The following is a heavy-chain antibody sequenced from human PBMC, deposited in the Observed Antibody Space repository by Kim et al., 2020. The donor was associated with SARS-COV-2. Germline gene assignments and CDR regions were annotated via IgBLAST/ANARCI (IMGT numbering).Heavy chain of an antibody. CDR3: TRPYSSSWYDWFDP. CDR2: IRSKANSYAT. V-gene: IGHV3-73*01. CDR1: GFTFSGSA. Sequence: GGSLRLSCAASGFTFSGSAMHWVRQASGKGLEWVGRIRSKANSYATAYAASVKGRFTISRDDSKNTAYLQMNSLKTEDTAVYYCTRPYSSSWYDWFDPWGQGTLVTVSS. D-gene: IGHD6-13*01. J-gene: IGHJ5*02.